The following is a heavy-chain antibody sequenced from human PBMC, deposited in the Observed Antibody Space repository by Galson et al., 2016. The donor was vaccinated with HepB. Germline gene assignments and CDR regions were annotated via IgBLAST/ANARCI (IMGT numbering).Heavy chain of an antibody. CDR1: GGSISRGGYY. V-gene: IGHV4-39*01. CDR2: MFYSGTT. Sequence: ETLSLTCIVSGGSISRGGYYWSWIRQHPGKGLEWIGFMFYSGTTYYNPSLKSRVTISVDTSKKQFYLKLSSVTAADTAVYYCARLFLTTVTTFVDYWGQGTLVTVSS. J-gene: IGHJ4*02. D-gene: IGHD4-17*01. CDR3: ARLFLTTVTTFVDY.